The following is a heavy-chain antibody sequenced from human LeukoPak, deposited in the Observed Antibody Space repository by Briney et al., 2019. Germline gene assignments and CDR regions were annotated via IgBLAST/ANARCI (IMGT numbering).Heavy chain of an antibody. CDR3: AKNIWFGESADGFNI. J-gene: IGHJ3*02. CDR1: GYTFTSYG. CDR2: INPNSGGT. V-gene: IGHV1-2*02. Sequence: ASVKVSCKASGYTFTSYGISWVRQAPGQGLEWMGWINPNSGGTNYAQKFQGRVTMTGDTSISTAYMELSRLRSDDTAVYYCAKNIWFGESADGFNIWGQGTMVTVSS. D-gene: IGHD3-10*01.